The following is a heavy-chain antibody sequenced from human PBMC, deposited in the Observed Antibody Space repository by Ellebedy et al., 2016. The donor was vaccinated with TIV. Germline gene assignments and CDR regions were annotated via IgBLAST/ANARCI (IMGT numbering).Heavy chain of an antibody. CDR1: GYTFTGYY. Sequence: AASVKVSCKASGYTFTGYYMHWVRQAPGQGLEWMGWISPDSGDTNYAQKFQGRVTMTRDTSISTAYMELSWLRSDDTAVYYCARDGACGGDCYGDNYWGQGSLVTVSS. V-gene: IGHV1-2*02. CDR2: ISPDSGDT. CDR3: ARDGACGGDCYGDNY. D-gene: IGHD2-21*02. J-gene: IGHJ4*02.